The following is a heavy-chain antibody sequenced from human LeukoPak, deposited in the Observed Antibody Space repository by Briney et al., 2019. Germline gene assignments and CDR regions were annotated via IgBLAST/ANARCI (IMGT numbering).Heavy chain of an antibody. Sequence: SETLSLTCDVSGVSISSSNRWSWVRQPPGKGLEWIGEIYHSGSTNYNPSLKSRVTISVDTSKNQFSLKLSSVTAADTAVYYCARVLYYYDSSGYEYYFDYWGQGTLVTVSS. D-gene: IGHD3-22*01. V-gene: IGHV4-4*02. CDR1: GVSISSSNR. CDR2: IYHSGST. CDR3: ARVLYYYDSSGYEYYFDY. J-gene: IGHJ4*02.